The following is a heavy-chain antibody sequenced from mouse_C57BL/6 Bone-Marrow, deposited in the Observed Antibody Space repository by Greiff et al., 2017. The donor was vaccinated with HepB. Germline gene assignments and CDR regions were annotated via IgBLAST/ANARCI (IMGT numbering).Heavy chain of an antibody. CDR1: GYTFTDYY. J-gene: IGHJ3*01. CDR2: IGPGSGST. Sequence: QVQLQQSGAELVKPGASVKISCKASGYTFTDYYINWVKQRPGQGLEWIGKIGPGSGSTYYNEKFKGKATLTADKSSSTAYMQLSSLTSEDSAVYFCAREETYYSNYDGGGFAYWGQGTLVTVSA. CDR3: AREETYYSNYDGGGFAY. D-gene: IGHD2-5*01. V-gene: IGHV1-77*01.